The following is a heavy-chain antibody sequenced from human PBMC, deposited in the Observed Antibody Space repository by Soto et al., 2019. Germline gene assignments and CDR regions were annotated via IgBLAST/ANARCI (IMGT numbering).Heavy chain of an antibody. D-gene: IGHD2-21*02. CDR3: ARDRVVVTTRTRYYYYGMDV. J-gene: IGHJ6*02. CDR2: ISSSSSYI. V-gene: IGHV3-21*01. Sequence: GGSLRLSCAASGFTFSSYSMNWVRQAPGKGLEWVSSISSSSSYIYYADSVKGRFTISRDNAKNSLYLQMNSLRAEDTAVYYCARDRVVVTTRTRYYYYGMDVWGQGTTVTVSS. CDR1: GFTFSSYS.